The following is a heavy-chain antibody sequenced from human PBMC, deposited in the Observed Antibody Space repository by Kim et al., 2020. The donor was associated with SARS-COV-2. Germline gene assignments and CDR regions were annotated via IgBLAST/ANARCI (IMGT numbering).Heavy chain of an antibody. Sequence: SETLSLTCTVSGGSISSYYWSWIRQPPGKGLEWIGYIYYSGSTNYNPSLKSRVTISVDTSKNQFSLKLSSVTAADTAVYYCARNGGSSWIVGWWFDPWGQGTLVTVSS. V-gene: IGHV4-59*13. CDR2: IYYSGST. CDR1: GGSISSYY. CDR3: ARNGGSSWIVGWWFDP. J-gene: IGHJ5*02. D-gene: IGHD6-13*01.